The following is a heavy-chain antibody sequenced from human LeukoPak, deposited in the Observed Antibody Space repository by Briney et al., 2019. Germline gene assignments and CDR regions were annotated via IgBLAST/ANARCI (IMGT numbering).Heavy chain of an antibody. V-gene: IGHV4-4*07. J-gene: IGHJ5*02. D-gene: IGHD1-14*01. CDR3: ARGRLAPTGNWFDP. CDR2: IYTSGST. CDR1: GGSISSYY. Sequence: SETLSLTCTVSGGSISSYYWSWIRQPAGKGLEWIGRIYTSGSTNYNPSLKSRVTMSVDTSKNQFSLKLSSVTAADTAVYYCARGRLAPTGNWFDPWGQGTLVTASS.